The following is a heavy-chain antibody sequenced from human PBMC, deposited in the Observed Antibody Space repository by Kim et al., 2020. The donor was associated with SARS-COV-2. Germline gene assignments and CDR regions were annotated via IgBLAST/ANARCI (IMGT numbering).Heavy chain of an antibody. J-gene: IGHJ4*01. Sequence: SETLSLTCAVYGGSFSGYYWSWIRQPPGKGLEWIGEINHIGSTNYNPSLKRRVTISVDTSKNQFSLKLSSVTAADTAVYYCARAGRQWLVRPLFYYFDY. CDR3: ARAGRQWLVRPLFYYFDY. CDR1: GGSFSGYY. D-gene: IGHD6-19*01. V-gene: IGHV4-34*01. CDR2: INHIGST.